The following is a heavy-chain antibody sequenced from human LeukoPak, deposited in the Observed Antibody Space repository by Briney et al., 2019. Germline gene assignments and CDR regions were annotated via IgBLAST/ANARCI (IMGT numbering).Heavy chain of an antibody. V-gene: IGHV3-23*01. CDR2: IGGSGGST. D-gene: IGHD3-16*02. Sequence: PGGSLRLSCAASGFTFSSYAMSWVRQAPGKGLEWVSAIGGSGGSTYYADSVKGRFTISRDNSKNTLYLQMNSLRAEDTAVYYCAKALYVWGSYRNSYYFDYWGQGTLVTVSS. J-gene: IGHJ4*02. CDR1: GFTFSSYA. CDR3: AKALYVWGSYRNSYYFDY.